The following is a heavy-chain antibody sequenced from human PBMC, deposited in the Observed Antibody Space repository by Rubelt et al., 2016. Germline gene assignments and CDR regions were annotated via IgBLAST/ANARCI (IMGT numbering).Heavy chain of an antibody. CDR3: ARGVVVVAATFWHYYYDMDV. CDR1: GGSFSGYY. J-gene: IGHJ6*03. CDR2: INHSGST. V-gene: IGHV4-34*01. Sequence: QVQLQQWGAGLLKPSETLSLTCAVYGGSFSGYYWSWIRQPPGKGLEWIGEINHSGSTNYNPSLKSRVTISVDTSKNQFSLKLRSGTAADTAVYYCARGVVVVAATFWHYYYDMDVWGKGTTVTVSS. D-gene: IGHD2-15*01.